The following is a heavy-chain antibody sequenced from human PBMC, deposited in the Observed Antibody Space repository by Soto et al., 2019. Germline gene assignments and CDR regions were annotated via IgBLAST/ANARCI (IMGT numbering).Heavy chain of an antibody. CDR3: AKALGLYCGGECFDTFDV. J-gene: IGHJ3*01. D-gene: IGHD2-21*01. CDR2: VDGRGFTS. Sequence: EVQLFESGGGLVQPGGSLRLSCAASGLTFNSYAMTWVRQAPGRGLEWVSGVDGRGFTSYHADSVKGRFTISRDNSKNSLYLQMNSLRAQDTAVYYCAKALGLYCGGECFDTFDVWGQGAIVSFSS. V-gene: IGHV3-23*01. CDR1: GLTFNSYA.